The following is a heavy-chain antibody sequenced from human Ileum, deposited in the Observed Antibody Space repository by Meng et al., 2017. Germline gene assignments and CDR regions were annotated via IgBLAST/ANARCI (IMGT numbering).Heavy chain of an antibody. J-gene: IGHJ4*01. CDR3: ARGTDYGDSYYFDF. D-gene: IGHD4-17*01. CDR1: SGSLTSSGSY. CDR2: IYYRGTT. Sequence: QLQLQVSGPGLLEPSETLSLTCVVSSGSLTSSGSYWGWVRQSPGKGLEWIATIYYRGTTYYNPSLKSRVTISIDTSKSQVSLEMASVVAADSGLFYRARGTDYGDSYYFDFWGPGFLVTVSS. V-gene: IGHV4-39*02.